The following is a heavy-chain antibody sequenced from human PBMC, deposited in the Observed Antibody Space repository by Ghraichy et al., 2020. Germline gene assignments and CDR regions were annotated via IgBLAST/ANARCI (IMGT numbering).Heavy chain of an antibody. Sequence: GESLNISCAASRFTFSNYWMSWVRQAPGKGLEWVAHIKEDGSEKYYVDSVKGRFTISRDNAKNSLYLQMNSLRAEDTAVYYCARDGPPLTAFDIWGQGTMVTVSS. V-gene: IGHV3-7*01. CDR1: RFTFSNYW. CDR2: IKEDGSEK. CDR3: ARDGPPLTAFDI. J-gene: IGHJ3*02. D-gene: IGHD1-14*01.